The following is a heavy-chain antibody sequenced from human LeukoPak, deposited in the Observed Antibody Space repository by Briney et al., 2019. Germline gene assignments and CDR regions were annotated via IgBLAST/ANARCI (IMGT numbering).Heavy chain of an antibody. V-gene: IGHV3-30-3*01. Sequence: PGGSLRLSCAASGFTFSSYAMHWVRQAPGRRLEWVAHISYDGNTKYYADSVKGRVTISRDNSKNTLYLQMNSLRAEDTAVYKCETVRTEGNWGNYLDYWGQGTLVTVSS. CDR2: ISYDGNTK. CDR3: ETVRTEGNWGNYLDY. J-gene: IGHJ4*02. D-gene: IGHD7-27*01. CDR1: GFTFSSYA.